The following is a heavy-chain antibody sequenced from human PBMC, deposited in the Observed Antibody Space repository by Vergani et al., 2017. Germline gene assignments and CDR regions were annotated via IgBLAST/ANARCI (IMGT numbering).Heavy chain of an antibody. V-gene: IGHV4-4*07. CDR3: ARDTRVITGMGYMDV. CDR1: GGSISSYY. Sequence: QVQLQESGPGLVKPSQTLSLTCTVSGGSISSYYWSWIRQPAGKGLEWIGRIYTSGSTNYNPSLKSRVTMSVDTSKNQFSLKLSSVTAADSAVYYCARDTRVITGMGYMDVWGKGTTVTVSS. CDR2: IYTSGST. J-gene: IGHJ6*03. D-gene: IGHD1-20*01.